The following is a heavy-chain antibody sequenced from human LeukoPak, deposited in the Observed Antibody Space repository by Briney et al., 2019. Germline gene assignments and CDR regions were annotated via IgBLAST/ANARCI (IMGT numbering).Heavy chain of an antibody. CDR1: GFTFSSYG. CDR2: ISGSGGST. D-gene: IGHD5-18*01. CDR3: AKGRDGYSYGLTRYYFDY. J-gene: IGHJ4*02. V-gene: IGHV3-23*01. Sequence: GTLRLSCAASGFTFSSYGMSWVRQAPGKGLEWVSAISGSGGSTYYADSVKGRFTISRDNSKNTLYLQMNSLRAEDTAVYYCAKGRDGYSYGLTRYYFDYWGQGTLVTVSS.